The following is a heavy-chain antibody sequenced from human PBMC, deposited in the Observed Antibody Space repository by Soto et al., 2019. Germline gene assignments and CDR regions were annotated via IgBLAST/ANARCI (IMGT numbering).Heavy chain of an antibody. CDR3: ANSYGDYLGAFDS. J-gene: IGHJ4*02. V-gene: IGHV4-59*08. CDR2: IYYSGST. CDR1: GVSISSYY. D-gene: IGHD4-17*01. Sequence: SETLSLTCTVSGVSISSYYWSWIRQPPGKGLEWSGYIYYSGSTNYNPSLKSRVTISVDTSKNQCSLKLSSVTAADTAVYYCANSYGDYLGAFDSWGEGTLVTVSP.